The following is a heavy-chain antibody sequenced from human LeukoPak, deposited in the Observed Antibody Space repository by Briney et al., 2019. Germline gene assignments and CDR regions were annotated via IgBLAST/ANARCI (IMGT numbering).Heavy chain of an antibody. Sequence: TSETLSLTCAVSGGSISSSNCWSWVRQPPGKWLEWIGEIYHSGSTNYNPSLKSRVTISVDRSKNQFSLKLSSVTAADTAVYYCAVTIRGLVDDYWGQGTLVTVSS. CDR1: GGSISSSNC. CDR2: IYHSGST. D-gene: IGHD2-8*02. V-gene: IGHV4-4*02. J-gene: IGHJ4*02. CDR3: AVTIRGLVDDY.